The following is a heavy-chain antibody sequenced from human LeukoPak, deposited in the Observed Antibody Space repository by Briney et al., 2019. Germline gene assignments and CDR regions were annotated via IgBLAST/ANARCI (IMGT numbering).Heavy chain of an antibody. V-gene: IGHV4-59*08. J-gene: IGHJ4*02. CDR1: GGSISSYY. CDR2: IYYSGST. CDR3: AIHPRSYSYGLVY. Sequence: SQTLSLTCTVSGGSISSYYWSWLRQPPGKGLEWIGYIYYSGSTNYNPSLKSRVTISVDTSKNQFSLKLSSVTAADTAVYYCAIHPRSYSYGLVYWGQGTLVTVSS. D-gene: IGHD5-18*01.